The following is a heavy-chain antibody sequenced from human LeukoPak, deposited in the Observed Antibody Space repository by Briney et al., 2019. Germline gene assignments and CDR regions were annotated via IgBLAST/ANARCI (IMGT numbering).Heavy chain of an antibody. CDR2: INPNSGGT. J-gene: IGHJ6*03. CDR1: GYTFTGYY. D-gene: IGHD6-13*01. V-gene: IGHV1-2*02. CDR3: ARVYLRKQQLVRYYYYMDV. Sequence: ASVKVSCKASGYTFTGYYMHWVRQAPGQGLEWTGWINPNSGGTNYAQKLQGRVTMTTDTSTSTAYMELRSLRSDDTAVYYCARVYLRKQQLVRYYYYMDVWGKGTTVTISS.